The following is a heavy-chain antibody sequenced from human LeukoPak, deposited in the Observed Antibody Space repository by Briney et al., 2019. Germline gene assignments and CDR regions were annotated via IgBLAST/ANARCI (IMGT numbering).Heavy chain of an antibody. CDR3: AREESLNYYDSSGYYYYYGMDV. D-gene: IGHD3-22*01. CDR2: ISYDGSNK. Sequence: GGSLRLSCAASGFTFSSYAMSWVRQAPGKGLEWVAVISYDGSNKYYADSVKGRFTISRDNSKNTLYLQMNSLRAEDTAVYYCAREESLNYYDSSGYYYYYGMDVWGQGTTVTVSS. CDR1: GFTFSSYA. V-gene: IGHV3-30-3*01. J-gene: IGHJ6*02.